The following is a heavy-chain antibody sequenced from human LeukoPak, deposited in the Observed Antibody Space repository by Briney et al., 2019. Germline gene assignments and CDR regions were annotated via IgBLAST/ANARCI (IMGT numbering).Heavy chain of an antibody. CDR2: INPSGGST. Sequence: GASVKVSCKASGYRLSAYYMHWVRQAPGQGLEWMGVINPSGGSTSYALKFQDRVTVSRDTSTSTVYMELTSLRSDDTAVYFCATSGSYHKYYFDYWGQGILVTVSS. J-gene: IGHJ4*02. V-gene: IGHV1-46*01. D-gene: IGHD1-26*01. CDR1: GYRLSAYY. CDR3: ATSGSYHKYYFDY.